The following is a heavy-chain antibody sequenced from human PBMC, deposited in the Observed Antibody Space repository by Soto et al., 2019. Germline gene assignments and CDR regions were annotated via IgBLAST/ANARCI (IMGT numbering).Heavy chain of an antibody. D-gene: IGHD4-4*01. J-gene: IGHJ6*02. CDR3: ASSYSNYALIDYYYYGMDV. Sequence: ASVKVSCKASGYTFTSYAMHWVRQAPGQRLEWMGWINAGNGNTKYSQKFQGRVTIIRDTSASTAYMELSSLRSEDTAVYYCASSYSNYALIDYYYYGMDVWGQGTTVTVSS. V-gene: IGHV1-3*01. CDR1: GYTFTSYA. CDR2: INAGNGNT.